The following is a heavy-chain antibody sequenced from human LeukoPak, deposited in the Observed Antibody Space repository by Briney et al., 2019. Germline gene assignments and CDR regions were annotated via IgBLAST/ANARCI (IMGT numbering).Heavy chain of an antibody. CDR3: ARLSNNYYDSSGYQD. V-gene: IGHV5-51*01. CDR1: GYSFTSYW. CDR2: IYPGDSDT. J-gene: IGHJ1*01. D-gene: IGHD3-22*01. Sequence: GESLKISCKGSGYSFTSYWIVWVRQMPGKGLEWMGIIYPGDSDTRYSPSFQGQVTISADKSISTAYLQWSSLKASDTAMYYCARLSNNYYDSSGYQDWGQGTLVTVSS.